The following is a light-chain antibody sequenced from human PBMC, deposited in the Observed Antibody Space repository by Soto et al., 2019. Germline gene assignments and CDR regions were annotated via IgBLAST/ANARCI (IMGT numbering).Light chain of an antibody. CDR3: HHYHNWPMT. CDR2: DSS. Sequence: EILITQSPATLSVSPGQRATLSCRASESVSSHLAWYQQKPGQAPRLLIYDSSTRATGIPARFSGSESGTEFTLTISSLQSEDFEVYYCHHYHNWPMTFGQGTRLEIK. J-gene: IGKJ5*01. V-gene: IGKV3-15*01. CDR1: ESVSSH.